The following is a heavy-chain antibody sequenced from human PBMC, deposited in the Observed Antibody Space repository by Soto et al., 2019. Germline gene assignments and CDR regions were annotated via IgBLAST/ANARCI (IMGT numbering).Heavy chain of an antibody. J-gene: IGHJ6*02. CDR2: IYHSGST. Sequence: PSETLSLTCAVSGGSISSSNWWSWVRQPPGKGLEWIGEIYHSGSTNYNPSLKSRVTISVDKSKNQFSLKLSSVTAADTAVYYCARDHYYGSGSYYTIHYYYYGMDVRGQGTTVTVSS. CDR1: GGSISSSNW. D-gene: IGHD3-10*01. CDR3: ARDHYYGSGSYYTIHYYYYGMDV. V-gene: IGHV4-4*02.